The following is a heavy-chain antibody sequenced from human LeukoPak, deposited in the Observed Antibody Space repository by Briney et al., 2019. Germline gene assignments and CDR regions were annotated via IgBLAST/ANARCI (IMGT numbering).Heavy chain of an antibody. Sequence: GGSLRLSCAASGFTFSSYAMSWVRQAPGKGLEWVSGISGSGGSTYYADSVKGRFTISRDNSKNTLYLQMNGLRAEDTAVYYCAKDFGYCINGVCYGTPSDYWGQGTLVTVSS. CDR3: AKDFGYCINGVCYGTPSDY. CDR2: ISGSGGST. CDR1: GFTFSSYA. J-gene: IGHJ4*02. V-gene: IGHV3-23*01. D-gene: IGHD2-8*01.